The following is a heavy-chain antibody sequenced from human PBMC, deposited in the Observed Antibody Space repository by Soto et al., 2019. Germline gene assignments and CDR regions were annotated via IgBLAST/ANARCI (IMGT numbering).Heavy chain of an antibody. Sequence: SVKVSCKASGSTFSSYAISWVRQAPGQGLEWMGGIIPIFGTANYAQKFQGRVTITADKSTSTAYMELSSLRSEDTAVYYCARNRRSLLSSYYYYGMDVWGQGTTVTVSS. CDR1: GSTFSSYA. V-gene: IGHV1-69*06. CDR3: ARNRRSLLSSYYYYGMDV. J-gene: IGHJ6*02. CDR2: IIPIFGTA. D-gene: IGHD3-10*01.